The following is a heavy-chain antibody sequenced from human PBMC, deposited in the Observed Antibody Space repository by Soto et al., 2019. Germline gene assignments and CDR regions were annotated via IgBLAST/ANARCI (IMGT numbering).Heavy chain of an antibody. J-gene: IGHJ4*02. Sequence: QVQLQQWGAGLLKPSETLSLTCAVYGGSFSGYYWSWIRQPPGKGLEWIGEINHSGSTNYNPSLNIRVPTKVDTSKTQFSLKLSSVTAADTAVYYCARGSPTTPVTYLDSWDQGTLVNVSS. D-gene: IGHD1-1*01. CDR2: INHSGST. V-gene: IGHV4-34*01. CDR1: GGSFSGYY. CDR3: ARGSPTTPVTYLDS.